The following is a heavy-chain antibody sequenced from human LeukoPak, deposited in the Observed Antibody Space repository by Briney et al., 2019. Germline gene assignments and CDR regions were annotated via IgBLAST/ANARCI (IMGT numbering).Heavy chain of an antibody. J-gene: IGHJ4*02. CDR3: ARELDGSGSYYNGPFDY. CDR1: GGSISSGGYS. D-gene: IGHD3-10*01. CDR2: IYHSGST. Sequence: SETLSLTCAVSGGSISSGGYSWSWIRQPPGKGLEWIGYIYHSGSTYYNPSLKSRVTISVDRSKNQFSLKLSSVTAADTAVYYCARELDGSGSYYNGPFDYWGQGTLVTVSS. V-gene: IGHV4-30-2*01.